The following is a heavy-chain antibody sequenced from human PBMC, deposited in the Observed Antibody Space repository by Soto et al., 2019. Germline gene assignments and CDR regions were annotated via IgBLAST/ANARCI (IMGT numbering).Heavy chain of an antibody. V-gene: IGHV1-3*01. CDR1: GYIFTGYA. D-gene: IGHD3-10*02. CDR3: ARAGTFLGLFGHYYRLAF. CDR2: INAGNGNT. Sequence: ASVKVSCKASGYIFTGYAMHWVRQAPGQRLEWMAWINAGNGNTRYSQKFQGRVTITRDTSASTAHMELSSLKSEDTAVYYCARAGTFLGLFGHYYRLAFWGQGTTVPGSS. J-gene: IGHJ6*02.